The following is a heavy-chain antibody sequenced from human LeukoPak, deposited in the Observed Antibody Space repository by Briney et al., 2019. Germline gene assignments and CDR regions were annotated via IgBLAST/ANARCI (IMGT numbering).Heavy chain of an antibody. CDR1: GYTFTSYA. CDR3: ARAPEVPGIAAAGIFWFDP. Sequence: GASVKVSCKASGYTFTSYAMHWVRQAPGQRLEWMGWINAGNGNTKYSQKFQGRVTITADESTSTAYMELSSLRSEDTAVYYCARAPEVPGIAAAGIFWFDPWGQGTLVTVSS. V-gene: IGHV1-3*01. D-gene: IGHD6-13*01. J-gene: IGHJ5*02. CDR2: INAGNGNT.